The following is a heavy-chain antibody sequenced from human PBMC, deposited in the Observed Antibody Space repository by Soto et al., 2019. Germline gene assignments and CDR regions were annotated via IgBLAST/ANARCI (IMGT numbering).Heavy chain of an antibody. D-gene: IGHD5-12*01. Sequence: QVQLVQSWAEVKKAGASVKVSCKASGGTFIIYTISWVRQAPGQGLEWMGRIIPIRGIANYAQKFQGRVTNTADKSTSTAYMELSSLRSGDTAVYYCARDVGAIVATIAFDIWGQGTMVTVSS. J-gene: IGHJ3*02. V-gene: IGHV1-69*08. CDR2: IIPIRGIA. CDR3: ARDVGAIVATIAFDI. CDR1: GGTFIIYT.